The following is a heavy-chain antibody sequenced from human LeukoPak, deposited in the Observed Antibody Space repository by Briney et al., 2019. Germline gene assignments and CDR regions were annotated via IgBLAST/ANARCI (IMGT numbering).Heavy chain of an antibody. V-gene: IGHV4-39*02. CDR3: ARERGYYDSSGDNWFDP. J-gene: IGHJ5*02. Sequence: SETLSLTCTISGGSLSSRIYNWRWTRQSPGKGVEGFGSIYYTGITNYNPSLKSRLTIPVDTYKNQFPLSLSSVTAADTSVYYCARERGYYDSSGDNWFDPWGQGTLVTVSS. CDR2: IYYTGIT. CDR1: GGSLSSRIYN. D-gene: IGHD3-22*01.